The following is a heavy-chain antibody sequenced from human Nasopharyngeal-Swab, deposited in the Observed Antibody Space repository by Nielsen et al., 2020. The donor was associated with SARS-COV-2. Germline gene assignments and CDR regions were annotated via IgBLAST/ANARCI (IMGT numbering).Heavy chain of an antibody. V-gene: IGHV3-49*04. CDR3: TFDSSGYYPHDAFDI. CDR1: GFTFGDYA. Sequence: GESLKISCTASGFTFGDYAMSWVRQAPGKGLEWVGFIRSKAYGGTTEYAASVKGRFTISRDDSKSIAYLQMNSLKTGDTVVYYCTFDSSGYYPHDAFDIWGQGTMVTVSS. D-gene: IGHD3-22*01. CDR2: IRSKAYGGTT. J-gene: IGHJ3*02.